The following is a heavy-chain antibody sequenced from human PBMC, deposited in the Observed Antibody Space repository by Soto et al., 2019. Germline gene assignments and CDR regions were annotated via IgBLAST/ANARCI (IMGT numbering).Heavy chain of an antibody. V-gene: IGHV4-31*03. CDR1: NGSINSAGHF. D-gene: IGHD3-16*01. CDR3: ARGFGGVSLDYFDF. CDR2: IYYTGST. Sequence: PSETLSLTCSVSNGSINSAGHFWSWLRQHPGKGLEWLGYIYYTGSTYYNPALQRRAVFSIDTSKTRFSLKLTFVTAAETAVYYCARGFGGVSLDYFDFWGQGTQVTVSS. J-gene: IGHJ4*02.